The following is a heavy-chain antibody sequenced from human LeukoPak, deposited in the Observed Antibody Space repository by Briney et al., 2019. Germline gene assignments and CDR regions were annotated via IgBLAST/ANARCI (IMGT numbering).Heavy chain of an antibody. V-gene: IGHV3-23*01. CDR2: ITGSGGFT. CDR1: GFPFSTYA. J-gene: IGHJ4*02. CDR3: VRSLDY. Sequence: PGGSPRLSCAASGFPFSTYAMNWVRQAPGKGLEWVSVITGSGGFTQYADSVKGRFTISRDNSKNTVYLQMNSLRVEDTALYYCVRSLDYWGQGTLVTVSS.